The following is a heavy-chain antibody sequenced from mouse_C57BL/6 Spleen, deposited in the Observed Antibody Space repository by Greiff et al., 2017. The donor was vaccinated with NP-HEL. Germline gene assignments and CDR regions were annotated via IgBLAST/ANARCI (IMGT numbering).Heavy chain of an antibody. Sequence: QVHVKQSGAELVRPGASVTLSCKASGYTFTDYEMHWVKQTPVHGLEWIGAIDPETGGTAYNQKFKGKAILTADKSSSTAYMELRSLTSEDSAVYYCTRYIRAWFAYWGQGTLVTVSA. D-gene: IGHD1-2*01. V-gene: IGHV1-15*01. CDR1: GYTFTDYE. CDR2: IDPETGGT. CDR3: TRYIRAWFAY. J-gene: IGHJ3*01.